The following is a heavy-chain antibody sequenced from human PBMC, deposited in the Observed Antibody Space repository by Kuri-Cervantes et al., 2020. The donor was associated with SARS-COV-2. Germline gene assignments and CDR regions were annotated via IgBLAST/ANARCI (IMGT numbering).Heavy chain of an antibody. CDR2: INPNSGGT. Sequence: ASVKVSCKASGYTFTGYYMHWVRQAPRQGLEWMGWINPNSGGTNYAQKFQGRVTMTRDTSISTAYMELSRLRSDDTAVYYCARGDSLLDWGSDYYYYMDVWGKGTTVTVSS. J-gene: IGHJ6*03. CDR1: GYTFTGYY. V-gene: IGHV1-2*02. CDR3: ARGDSLLDWGSDYYYYMDV. D-gene: IGHD7-27*01.